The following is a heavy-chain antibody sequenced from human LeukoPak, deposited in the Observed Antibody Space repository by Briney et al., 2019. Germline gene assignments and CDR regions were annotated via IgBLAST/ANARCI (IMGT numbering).Heavy chain of an antibody. CDR2: ISGRDGST. CDR3: PKKFELLPPPPFDH. V-gene: IGHV3-23*01. Sequence: GGSLRLSCAASGFTFSSYAMTWVRQAPGKGLEWVSTISGRDGSTYYADSVKGRFTISRDNSKNPLYLQMNSLRAKDTAFYSYPKKFELLPPPPFDHWGQGTLVPV. J-gene: IGHJ4*02. D-gene: IGHD1-7*01. CDR1: GFTFSSYA.